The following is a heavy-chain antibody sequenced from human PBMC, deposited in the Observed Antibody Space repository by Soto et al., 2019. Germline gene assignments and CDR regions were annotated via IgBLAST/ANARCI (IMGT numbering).Heavy chain of an antibody. CDR3: ARDPSVVASPYAFDI. Sequence: GGSLRLSCAASGFTFSDYYMSWIRQAPGKGLEWVSYISSSGSTIYYADSVKGRFTISRDNVKNSLYLQMNSLRAEDTAVYYCARDPSVVASPYAFDIWGQGTMVTVSS. CDR1: GFTFSDYY. V-gene: IGHV3-11*01. J-gene: IGHJ3*02. CDR2: ISSSGSTI. D-gene: IGHD2-15*01.